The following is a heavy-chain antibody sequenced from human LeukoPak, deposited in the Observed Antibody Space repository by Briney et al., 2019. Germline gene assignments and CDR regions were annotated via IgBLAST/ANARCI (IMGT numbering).Heavy chain of an antibody. D-gene: IGHD6-19*01. CDR3: AKLLGGAVAGLRS. CDR1: GFTFSSYG. V-gene: IGHV3-23*01. Sequence: GGSLRLSCAASGFTFSSYGMSWVRQAPGKGLEWVSAISGSGGSTYYADSVKGRFTISRDNSKNTLYLQMNSLRAEDTVVYYCAKLLGGAVAGLRSWGQGTLVTVSS. J-gene: IGHJ4*02. CDR2: ISGSGGST.